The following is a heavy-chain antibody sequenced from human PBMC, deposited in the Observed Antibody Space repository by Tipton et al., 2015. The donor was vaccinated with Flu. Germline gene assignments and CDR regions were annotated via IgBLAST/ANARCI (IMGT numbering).Heavy chain of an antibody. CDR2: IYTSGST. Sequence: GLVKPSETLSLTCTVSGGSISSYYWSWIRQPAGKGLEWIGRIYTSGSTNYNPSLKSRVTMSVDTSKNQFSLKLSSVTAADTAVYYCARSSRGRGYQLPKGWFDPWGQGTLVTVSS. CDR3: ARSSRGRGYQLPKGWFDP. CDR1: GGSISSYY. D-gene: IGHD2-2*01. V-gene: IGHV4-4*07. J-gene: IGHJ5*02.